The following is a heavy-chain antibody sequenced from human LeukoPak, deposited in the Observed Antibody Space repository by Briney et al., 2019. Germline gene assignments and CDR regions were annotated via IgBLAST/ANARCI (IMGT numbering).Heavy chain of an antibody. J-gene: IGHJ4*01. CDR2: ISSFNGNT. V-gene: IGHV1-18*01. Sequence: GASVKVSCKASGYTFTNYGFSWGRQAPGQGLEWRGWISSFNGNTNYARKFQDRVNMTTDTSTSTAYMDLRSLRSDATAVYYCARDSWARAYDADYWGQGTLVTVSS. D-gene: IGHD1-1*01. CDR3: ARDSWARAYDADY. CDR1: GYTFTNYG.